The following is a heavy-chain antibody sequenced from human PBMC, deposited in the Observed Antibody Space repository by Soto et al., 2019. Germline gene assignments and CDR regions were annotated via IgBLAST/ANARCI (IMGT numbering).Heavy chain of an antibody. V-gene: IGHV4-59*12. Sequence: SETLSLTCTVSGGSISSYYWSWIRQPPGKGLEWIGYIYYSGSTNYNPSLKSRVTISVDRSKNQFSLKLSSVTAADTAVYYCAREGTAGYYYYGMDVWGQGTTVTVSS. D-gene: IGHD1-1*01. CDR3: AREGTAGYYYYGMDV. J-gene: IGHJ6*02. CDR1: GGSISSYY. CDR2: IYYSGST.